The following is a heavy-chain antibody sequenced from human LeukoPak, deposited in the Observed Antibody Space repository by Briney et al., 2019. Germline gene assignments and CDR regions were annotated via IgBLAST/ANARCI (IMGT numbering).Heavy chain of an antibody. CDR1: GFTFSNAW. CDR3: TTERNFYDSLSFDY. CDR2: ITSKTDGGTT. J-gene: IGHJ4*02. Sequence: PGGSLRLSCAASGFTFSNAWMNWVRQAPGKGLEWVGRITSKTDGGTTDYAAPVKGRFTISRDDSKTTLWLQMNSLKTEDTAVYYCTTERNFYDSLSFDYWGQGTLVTVSS. V-gene: IGHV3-15*07. D-gene: IGHD3-22*01.